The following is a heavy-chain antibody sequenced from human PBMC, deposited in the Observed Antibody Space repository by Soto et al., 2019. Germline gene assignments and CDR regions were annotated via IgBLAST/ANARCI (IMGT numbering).Heavy chain of an antibody. CDR2: MNPNSGKT. J-gene: IGHJ5*02. Sequence: QVQLVQSGAEVKKPGASVKVSCKASGYTFTSYDINWVRQATGQGLEWMGWMNPNSGKTGYAQKSQGRVTMTRNTSISTAYMDLSSLRSEDTAVYYRARGLLAYCTSGVCRSWRFDPWGQGTLVTVSS. CDR3: ARGLLAYCTSGVCRSWRFDP. D-gene: IGHD2-8*01. V-gene: IGHV1-8*01. CDR1: GYTFTSYD.